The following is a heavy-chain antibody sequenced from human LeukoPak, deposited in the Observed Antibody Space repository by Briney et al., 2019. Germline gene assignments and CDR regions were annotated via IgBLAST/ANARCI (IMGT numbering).Heavy chain of an antibody. J-gene: IGHJ4*02. CDR3: ARGIMITFGGVIVSGFDY. CDR1: GFTFSSYW. Sequence: GGSLRLSCAASGFTFSSYWMSWVRQAPGKGLEWVANIKQDGSEKYYVDSVKGRFTISRDNAKNSLYLQMNSLRAEDTAVYYCARGIMITFGGVIVSGFDYWGQGTLVTVSS. V-gene: IGHV3-7*01. D-gene: IGHD3-16*02. CDR2: IKQDGSEK.